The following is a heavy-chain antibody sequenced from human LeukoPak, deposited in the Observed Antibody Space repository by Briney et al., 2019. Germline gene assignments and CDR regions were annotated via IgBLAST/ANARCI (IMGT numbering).Heavy chain of an antibody. CDR2: IKQDGSEK. V-gene: IGHV3-7*01. CDR1: GFTFSSYW. J-gene: IGHJ6*03. D-gene: IGHD3-3*01. CDR3: ARESSYDFWSGYLSRGGDYYYMDV. Sequence: GGSLRLSCAASGFTFSSYWMSWVRQAPGKELEWVANIKQDGSEKYYVDSVKGRFTISRDNAKNSLYLQMNSLRAEDTAVYYCARESSYDFWSGYLSRGGDYYYMDVWGKGTTVTVSS.